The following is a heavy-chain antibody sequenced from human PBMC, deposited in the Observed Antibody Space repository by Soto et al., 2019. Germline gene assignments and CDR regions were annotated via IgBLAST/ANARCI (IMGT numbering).Heavy chain of an antibody. Sequence: QVQLVESGGGLVKPGGSLRLSCADSGFTFSDYYMSWVRQAPGKGLEWISYISSSGVPIYYADSVKGRFTISRDYAKNSLFLQMNSLRAEDTAVYFCAGSRYYYYMDVWGKGTTVTVSS. V-gene: IGHV3-11*01. J-gene: IGHJ6*03. CDR3: AGSRYYYYMDV. CDR2: ISSSGVPI. D-gene: IGHD3-10*01. CDR1: GFTFSDYY.